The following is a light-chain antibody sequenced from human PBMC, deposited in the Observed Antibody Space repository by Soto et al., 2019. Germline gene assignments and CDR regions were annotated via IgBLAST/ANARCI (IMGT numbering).Light chain of an antibody. V-gene: IGLV2-14*01. CDR3: CSYTSSNTWV. CDR1: GSDVGGYNY. CDR2: EVS. J-gene: IGLJ3*02. Sequence: QSALTQPASVSGSPGQSITISCTGTGSDVGGYNYVSWYQHHPGKAPKLMIYEVSNRPSGVSDRFSGSKSGNTASLTISGLQTEDEADYYCCSYTSSNTWVFGGGTKLTVL.